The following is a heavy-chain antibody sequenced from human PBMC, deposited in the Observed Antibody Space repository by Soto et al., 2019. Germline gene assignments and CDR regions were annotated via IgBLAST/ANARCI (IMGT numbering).Heavy chain of an antibody. J-gene: IGHJ4*02. D-gene: IGHD4-17*01. Sequence: GGSLRLSCAASGFTFSSYVMSWVRQAPGKGLEWVSGISGSGGTTYYADSVKGRFTISRDNSKNTLYLQMNSLRAEDTAVYFCANPPRFPATTVTASIDYWGQGTLVTVSS. CDR2: ISGSGGTT. CDR1: GFTFSSYV. CDR3: ANPPRFPATTVTASIDY. V-gene: IGHV3-23*01.